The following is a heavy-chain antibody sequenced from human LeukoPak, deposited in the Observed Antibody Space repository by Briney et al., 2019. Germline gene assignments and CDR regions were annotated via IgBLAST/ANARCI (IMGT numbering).Heavy chain of an antibody. CDR1: GFTFSSYE. Sequence: PGGSLRLSCAASGFTFSSYEMHWVRQAPGKGLEWVSYISSSGSTIYYADSVKGRFTISRDNAKNSLYLQMNSLRAEDTAVYHCAGAGVSSGWFGGYWGQGTLVTVSS. J-gene: IGHJ4*02. D-gene: IGHD6-19*01. CDR2: ISSSGSTI. CDR3: AGAGVSSGWFGGY. V-gene: IGHV3-48*03.